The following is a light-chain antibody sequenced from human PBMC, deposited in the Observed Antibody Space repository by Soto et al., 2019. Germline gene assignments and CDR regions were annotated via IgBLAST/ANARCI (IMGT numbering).Light chain of an antibody. CDR3: QSYDSSLSVHVV. CDR1: SSNIGAGYD. V-gene: IGLV1-40*01. J-gene: IGLJ2*01. CDR2: GNS. Sequence: QTVVTQPPSVSGAPGQRVTISCTGSSSNIGAGYDVHWYQQLPGTAPKLLIYGNSNRPSGVPDRFSGSKSGTSASLAITGLQADDEADYYCQSYDSSLSVHVVFGGGTQLTVL.